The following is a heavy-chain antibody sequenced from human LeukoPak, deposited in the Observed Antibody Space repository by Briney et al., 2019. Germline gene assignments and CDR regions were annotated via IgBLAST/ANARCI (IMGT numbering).Heavy chain of an antibody. CDR3: ARDQGDRTVLGMDV. CDR1: GFTFSTYG. V-gene: IGHV3-21*01. Sequence: GGSLRLSCEASGFTFSTYGMSWVRRAPGKGLEWVSSISSSSTYIFYADSVKGRFTISRDNAKNSLYLQMNSLRTEDTAVYYCARDQGDRTVLGMDVWGQGTTVTVSS. CDR2: ISSSSTYI. D-gene: IGHD1-14*01. J-gene: IGHJ6*02.